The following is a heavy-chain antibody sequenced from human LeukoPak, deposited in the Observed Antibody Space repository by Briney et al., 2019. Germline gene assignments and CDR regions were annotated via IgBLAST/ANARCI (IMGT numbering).Heavy chain of an antibody. CDR3: ARARFSGPDDY. CDR1: ALNVSSNY. CDR2: IYSGGAT. V-gene: IGHV3-53*01. Sequence: GGSLRLSCALSALNVSSNYMNWVRHAPGRRLEWGSVIYSGGATYYAVSVRGRFTISRDNSKNMVSLQMTSLGAEDTPVYYCARARFSGPDDYWGQGTLVTVSS. D-gene: IGHD6-19*01. J-gene: IGHJ4*02.